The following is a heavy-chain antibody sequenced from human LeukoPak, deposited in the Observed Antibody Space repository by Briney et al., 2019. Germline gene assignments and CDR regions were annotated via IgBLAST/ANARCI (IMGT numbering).Heavy chain of an antibody. CDR2: ISGSGGST. Sequence: GGSLRLSCTASGFTFGDYAMSWVRQAPGKGLEWVSAISGSGGSTYYADSVKGRFTISRDNSKNTLYLQMNSLRAEDTAVYYCATQHDFWSGYYTWYYFDYWGQGTLVTVSS. D-gene: IGHD3-3*01. V-gene: IGHV3-23*01. J-gene: IGHJ4*02. CDR3: ATQHDFWSGYYTWYYFDY. CDR1: GFTFGDYA.